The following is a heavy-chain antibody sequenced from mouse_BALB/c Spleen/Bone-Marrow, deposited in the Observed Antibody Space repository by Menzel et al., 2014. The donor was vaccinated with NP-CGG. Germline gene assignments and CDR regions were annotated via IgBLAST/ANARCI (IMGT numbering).Heavy chain of an antibody. J-gene: IGHJ2*01. CDR2: IDPDSSTL. CDR1: GFDFSRYW. D-gene: IGHD2-12*01. V-gene: IGHV4-1*02. CDR3: ATPVYSYDPPAY. Sequence: EVKAVASGGGLVQHGGSLKLSCAASGFDFSRYWMSWVRQAPGKGLEWIGEIDPDSSTLNYTPSLKDKFIISRDTAKNTLYLQMNKGKSEDTALDYFATPVYSYDPPAYWGPGTTLTASS.